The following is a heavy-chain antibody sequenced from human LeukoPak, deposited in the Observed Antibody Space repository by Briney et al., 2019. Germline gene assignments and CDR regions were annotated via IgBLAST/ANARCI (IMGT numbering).Heavy chain of an antibody. CDR1: DYTFTSYG. CDR3: GGAPPGVEVGTLDY. CDR2: ISAYNGNT. Sequence: ASVKVSCKAFDYTFTSYGITWVRQAPGQGLEWMGWISAYNGNTHYEQKFQGRVTLTRDTSTSTAYMELRSLRSDDTAVYYCGGAPPGVEVGTLDYWGQGTLVTVSS. D-gene: IGHD2/OR15-2a*01. V-gene: IGHV1-18*01. J-gene: IGHJ4*02.